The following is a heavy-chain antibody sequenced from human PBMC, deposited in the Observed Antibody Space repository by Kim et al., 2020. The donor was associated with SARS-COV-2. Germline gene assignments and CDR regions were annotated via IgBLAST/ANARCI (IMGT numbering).Heavy chain of an antibody. CDR3: ARVGALKDSRVGATHNWF. CDR1: GGSFSGYY. V-gene: IGHV4-34*01. J-gene: IGHJ5*01. CDR2: INHSGST. D-gene: IGHD1-26*01. Sequence: SETLSLTCAVYGGSFSGYYWSWIRQPPGKGLEWIGEINHSGSTNYNPSLKSRVTISVDTSKNQFSLKLSSVTAADTAVYYCARVGALKDSRVGATHNWF.